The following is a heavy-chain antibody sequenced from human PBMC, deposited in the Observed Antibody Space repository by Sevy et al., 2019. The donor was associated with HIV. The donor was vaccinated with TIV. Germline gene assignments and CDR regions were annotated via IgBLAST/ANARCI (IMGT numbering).Heavy chain of an antibody. CDR3: ARWHDFWSGYYTGYYYGMDV. V-gene: IGHV4-31*03. CDR2: IYYSGTT. D-gene: IGHD3-3*01. J-gene: IGHJ6*02. CDR1: DGSISSGGYY. Sequence: SETLSLTCTVSDGSISSGGYYWTWIRQHPGKGLEWIGYIYYSGTTYYNPSLKSRVTISVDTSKNQFSLKLSSVTAADTAVYYCARWHDFWSGYYTGYYYGMDVWGQGTTVTVSS.